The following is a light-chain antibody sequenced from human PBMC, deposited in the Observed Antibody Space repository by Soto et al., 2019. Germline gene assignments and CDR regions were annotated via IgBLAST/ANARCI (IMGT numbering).Light chain of an antibody. CDR1: SSNIGSNY. CDR3: SSYTSGNIFVI. V-gene: IGLV1-47*01. J-gene: IGLJ2*01. Sequence: QSVLTQPPSASGTPGQRVTISCSGSSSNIGSNYVYWYQQLPGTAPKLLIYRNNQRPSGVPDRFSGSKSGNTASLTISGLQAEDEADYYCSSYTSGNIFVIFGGGTKLTVL. CDR2: RNN.